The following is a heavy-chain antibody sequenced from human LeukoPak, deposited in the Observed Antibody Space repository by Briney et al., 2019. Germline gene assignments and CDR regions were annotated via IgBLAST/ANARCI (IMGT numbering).Heavy chain of an antibody. J-gene: IGHJ4*02. CDR2: ISDDGFRK. V-gene: IGHV3-30-3*01. CDR1: GLSFNRYD. Sequence: PGGSLRLSCEGSGLSFNRYDLHWVRQAPGKGLEWVTMISDDGFRKKYADSVTGRFTISRDNLKNRLYLQMNGLRPEDTAVYFCARGGKNKFGEEIVITRHPFDSWGLGTEVTVSS. CDR3: ARGGKNKFGEEIVITRHPFDS. D-gene: IGHD3-16*02.